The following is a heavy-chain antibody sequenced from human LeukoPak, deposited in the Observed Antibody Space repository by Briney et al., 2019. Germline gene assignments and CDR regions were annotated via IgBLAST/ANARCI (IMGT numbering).Heavy chain of an antibody. CDR3: AKGVNYDYGDLGLDY. J-gene: IGHJ4*02. D-gene: IGHD4-17*01. CDR2: ISSSSSYI. Sequence: GGSLRLSCAASGFTFSSYSMNWVRQAPGKGLEWVSSISSSSSYIYYADSVKGRFTISRDNAKNSLYLQMNSLRAEDTAVYYCAKGVNYDYGDLGLDYWGQGTLVTVSS. CDR1: GFTFSSYS. V-gene: IGHV3-21*04.